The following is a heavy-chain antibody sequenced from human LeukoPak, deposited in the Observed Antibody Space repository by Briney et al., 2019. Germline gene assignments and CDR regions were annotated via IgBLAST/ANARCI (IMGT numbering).Heavy chain of an antibody. D-gene: IGHD1-1*01. Sequence: GGSLRLSCTASGFTFGDYGMSWVRQAPGKRPEWVSFIRSKAYGGTTEYAASVEGRFTISRDDSKSIAYLQMNSLKTEDTAVYYCTRGTTDDYYYYYYMDVWGKGTTVTISS. CDR1: GFTFGDYG. J-gene: IGHJ6*03. V-gene: IGHV3-49*04. CDR2: IRSKAYGGTT. CDR3: TRGTTDDYYYYYYMDV.